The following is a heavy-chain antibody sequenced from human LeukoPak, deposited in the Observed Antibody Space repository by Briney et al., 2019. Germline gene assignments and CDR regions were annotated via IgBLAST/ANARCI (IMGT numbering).Heavy chain of an antibody. V-gene: IGHV4-34*01. CDR3: ARHGRWLHHPPYYYYYYMDV. CDR1: GGSFSGYY. D-gene: IGHD5-24*01. Sequence: PSETLSLTCAVYGGSFSGYYWSWIRQPPGKGLEWIGEINHSGSTNYNPSLKSRVTVSVDTSKNQFSLKLSSVTAADTAVYYCARHGRWLHHPPYYYYYYMDVWGKGTTVTISS. J-gene: IGHJ6*03. CDR2: INHSGST.